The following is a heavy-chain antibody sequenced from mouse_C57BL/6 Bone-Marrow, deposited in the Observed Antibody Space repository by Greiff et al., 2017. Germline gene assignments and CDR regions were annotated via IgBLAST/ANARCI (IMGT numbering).Heavy chain of an antibody. CDR3: ASLYYDYDVEAY. V-gene: IGHV1-81*01. CDR2: IYPRSGNT. J-gene: IGHJ3*01. CDR1: GYTFTSSG. D-gene: IGHD2-4*01. Sequence: QVQLKESGAELARPGASVKLSCKASGYTFTSSGISWVKQRTGQGLEWIGEIYPRSGNTYYNEKFKGKATLTADKSSSTAYMELRSLTSEDSAVYFCASLYYDYDVEAYWGQGTLVTVSA.